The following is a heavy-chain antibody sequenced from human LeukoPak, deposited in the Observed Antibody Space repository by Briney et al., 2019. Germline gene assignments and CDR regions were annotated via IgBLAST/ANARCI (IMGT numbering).Heavy chain of an antibody. V-gene: IGHV3-23*01. CDR1: GFTFSSYA. Sequence: GGSLRLSCTASGFTFSSYAMSWVRQAPGKGLEWVSAITDSGGSTSYADSVRGRFTISRDNSKNTLYLQMNSLRAEDTAVYYCAKDTSARRGSLNGWGQGTSVTVSS. CDR3: AKDTSARRGSLNG. CDR2: ITDSGGST. D-gene: IGHD3-16*02. J-gene: IGHJ6*02.